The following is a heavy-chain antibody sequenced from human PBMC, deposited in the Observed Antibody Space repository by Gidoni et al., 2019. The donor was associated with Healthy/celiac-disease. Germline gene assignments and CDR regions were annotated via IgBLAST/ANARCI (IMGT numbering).Heavy chain of an antibody. Sequence: EVGRVGAGGGWARRGGAPRLSCAASGFTYSHAWLGWDRRAPGAGVGWVGRIKSKTEGGTTDLPGPLKGRFPIPQDQSKNPPYLQINRLKTGGTAVYFCTALRYFSWVPPDWGPGPLVPVPS. J-gene: IGHJ1*01. D-gene: IGHD3-9*01. V-gene: IGHV3-15*01. CDR1: GFTYSHAW. CDR3: TALRYFSWVPPD. CDR2: IKSKTEGGTT.